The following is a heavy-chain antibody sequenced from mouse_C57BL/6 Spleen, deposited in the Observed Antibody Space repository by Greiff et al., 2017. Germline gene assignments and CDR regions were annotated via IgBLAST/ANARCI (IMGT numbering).Heavy chain of an antibody. Sequence: VQLQQPGAELVKPGASVTLSCTASGYTFTSYWMHWVKQRPGRGLEWIGRIDPNSGGNKYNEKFKSKATLTVDKPYSTAYMQLSSLTSEDSAVYYCARAAQVRYSRDDWGQGTSVTVSA. CDR2: IDPNSGGN. CDR1: GYTFTSYW. J-gene: IGHJ4*01. D-gene: IGHD6-1*01. V-gene: IGHV1-72*01. CDR3: ARAAQVRYSRDD.